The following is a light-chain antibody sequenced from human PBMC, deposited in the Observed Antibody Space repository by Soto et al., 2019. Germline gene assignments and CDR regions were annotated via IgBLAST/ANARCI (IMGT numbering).Light chain of an antibody. CDR1: QSVTSTY. CDR2: GAS. CDR3: QQYNDWPRT. Sequence: EIVLTQSPGTLSLSPGERATLSCRASQSVTSTYLGWYQQKPGQAPSLLIYGASTRATGIPARFSGSGSGTEFTLTISSLQSEDFAVYYCQQYNDWPRTFGQGTKVDIK. J-gene: IGKJ1*01. V-gene: IGKV3-15*01.